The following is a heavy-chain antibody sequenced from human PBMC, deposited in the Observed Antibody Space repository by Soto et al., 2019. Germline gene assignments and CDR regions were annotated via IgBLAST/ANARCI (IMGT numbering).Heavy chain of an antibody. V-gene: IGHV1-69*01. CDR2: IIPIFGTV. Sequence: QVQLVQSGAAVKKPGSSVKVSCKASGCTFSSYAISWVRQAPGQGLEWMGGIIPIFGTVNYAQKFQGRVTITADESTSTAYMVLSSLRSEDTAVYYCARVGLAVACTAGEFDYWGQGTLVTVSS. CDR1: GCTFSSYA. CDR3: ARVGLAVACTAGEFDY. D-gene: IGHD6-19*01. J-gene: IGHJ4*02.